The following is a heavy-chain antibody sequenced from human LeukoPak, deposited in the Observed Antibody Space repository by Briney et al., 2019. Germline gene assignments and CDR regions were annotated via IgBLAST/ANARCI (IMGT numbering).Heavy chain of an antibody. J-gene: IGHJ4*02. CDR2: IYHSGST. V-gene: IGHV4-38-2*02. Sequence: SRTLSLTCTVSGYSISSGYYWGWIRQPPGKGLEWIGSIYHSGSTYYNPSLKSRVTISVDTSKNQFSLKLSSVTAADTAVYYCARGARYSSSSYGYWGQGTLVTLSS. CDR3: ARGARYSSSSYGY. CDR1: GYSISSGYY. D-gene: IGHD6-6*01.